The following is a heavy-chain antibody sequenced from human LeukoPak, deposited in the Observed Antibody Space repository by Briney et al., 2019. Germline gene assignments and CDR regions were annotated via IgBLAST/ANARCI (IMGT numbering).Heavy chain of an antibody. CDR2: ISSSGRTI. J-gene: IGHJ4*02. D-gene: IGHD3-22*01. CDR1: GFXFSSYE. CDR3: ARGRITMIEGIY. V-gene: IGHV3-48*03. Sequence: GGSLRLSCAASGFXFSSYEMIWVRQAPGKGQEWVSYISSSGRTIYYADSVKGRFTISRDNAKNSVYLQMNSLRAEDTAVYYCARGRITMIEGIYWGQGTLVTVSS.